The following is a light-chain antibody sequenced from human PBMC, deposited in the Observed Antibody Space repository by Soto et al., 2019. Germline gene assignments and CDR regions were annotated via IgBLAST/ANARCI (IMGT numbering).Light chain of an antibody. V-gene: IGKV3-15*01. CDR2: GAS. Sequence: EIVLSQSPDTLSSSPGERLTLSCRASQSVRNNYLAWYQLKPGRAPRLLIYGASTRATGIPARFSGSGSGTEFTLTINSLQSEDFAVYYCQQYNNWPRTFGHGTKVDIK. CDR3: QQYNNWPRT. J-gene: IGKJ1*01. CDR1: QSVRNN.